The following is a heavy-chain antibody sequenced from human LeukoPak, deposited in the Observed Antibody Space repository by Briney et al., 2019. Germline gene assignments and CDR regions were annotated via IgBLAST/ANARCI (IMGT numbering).Heavy chain of an antibody. CDR3: AKDLVASGGTAYFDY. D-gene: IGHD6-19*01. CDR2: ISGSGGST. J-gene: IGHJ4*02. CDR1: GFTFSSYA. V-gene: IGHV3-23*01. Sequence: GGSLRLSCAAPGFTFSSYAMSWVRQAPGKGLEWVSAISGSGGSTYYADSVKGRFTISRDNSKNTLYLQMNSLRAEDTAVYYCAKDLVASGGTAYFDYWGQGTLVTVSS.